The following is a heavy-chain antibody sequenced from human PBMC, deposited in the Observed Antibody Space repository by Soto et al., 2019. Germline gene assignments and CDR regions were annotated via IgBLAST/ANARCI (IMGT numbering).Heavy chain of an antibody. D-gene: IGHD4-17*01. CDR1: GGTLSNYA. CDR2: IIPIFNTA. J-gene: IGHJ6*02. CDR3: ARVRRPDYVGNYPNGMDV. V-gene: IGHV1-69*01. Sequence: QVQLVQSGAEVKTPGSSVKGSCKASGGTLSNYAFTWVRQAPGQGLEWMGGIIPIFNTANYAQKFQGRVTITADESSSTAYMEVNSVRSEDTAVYYCARVRRPDYVGNYPNGMDVLGQGTTVTVSS.